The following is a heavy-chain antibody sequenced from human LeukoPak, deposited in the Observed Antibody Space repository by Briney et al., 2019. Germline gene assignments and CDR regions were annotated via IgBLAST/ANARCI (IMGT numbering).Heavy chain of an antibody. V-gene: IGHV3-7*01. CDR2: IKQDGSEK. Sequence: PGGSLRLSCAASGFTFSSYWMSWVRQAPGKGLEWVANIKQDGSEKYYVDSVKGRFTISRDNAKNSLYLQMNSRRAEDTAVYYCVRSGSYYIGFYFDYWGQGTLVTVSS. CDR1: GFTFSSYW. D-gene: IGHD1-26*01. CDR3: VRSGSYYIGFYFDY. J-gene: IGHJ4*02.